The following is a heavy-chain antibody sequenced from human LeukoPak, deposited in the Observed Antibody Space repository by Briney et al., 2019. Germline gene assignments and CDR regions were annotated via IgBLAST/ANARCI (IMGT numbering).Heavy chain of an antibody. Sequence: SETLSLTCAVYGGSFSGYYWSWIRQPPGKGLEWIGEINHSGSTNYNPSLKSRVTISVDTSKNQFSLKLSSVTAADTAVYYCARGGVFGVVIYYWGQGTLVTVSS. J-gene: IGHJ4*02. CDR3: ARGGVFGVVIYY. CDR2: INHSGST. V-gene: IGHV4-34*01. CDR1: GGSFSGYY. D-gene: IGHD3-3*01.